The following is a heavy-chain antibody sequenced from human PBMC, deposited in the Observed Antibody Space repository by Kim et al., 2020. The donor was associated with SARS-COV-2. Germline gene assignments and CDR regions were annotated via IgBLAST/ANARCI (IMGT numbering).Heavy chain of an antibody. V-gene: IGHV4-31*03. CDR1: GGSISSGNYF. CDR3: GGQRSYRPLDY. CDR2: IYYSGAT. J-gene: IGHJ4*02. D-gene: IGHD3-10*01. Sequence: SETLSLTCTVSGGSISSGNYFWSWIRQLPGKGLEWIGNIYYSGATYYNPSLKSRLRISIDTSQNQFFLTLTSMTAADMAVYYCGGQRSYRPLDYWGQGTLVTVSS.